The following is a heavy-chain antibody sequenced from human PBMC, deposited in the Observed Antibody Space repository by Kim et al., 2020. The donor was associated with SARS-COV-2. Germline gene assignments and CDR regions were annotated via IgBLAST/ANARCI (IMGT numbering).Heavy chain of an antibody. V-gene: IGHV1-69*13. Sequence: SVKVSCKASGGTFSSYAISWVRQAPGQGLEWMGGIIPIFGTANYAQKFQGRVTITADESTSTAYMELSSLRSEDTAVYYCARGTLRSGSPLVPADLDYWGQGTLVTVSS. CDR1: GGTFSSYA. CDR3: ARGTLRSGSPLVPADLDY. CDR2: IIPIFGTA. J-gene: IGHJ4*02. D-gene: IGHD1-26*01.